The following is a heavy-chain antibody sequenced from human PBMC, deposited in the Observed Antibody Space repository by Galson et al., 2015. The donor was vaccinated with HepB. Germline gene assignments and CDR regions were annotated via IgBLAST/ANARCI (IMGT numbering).Heavy chain of an antibody. V-gene: IGHV7-4-1*01. CDR2: INTNTGNP. J-gene: IGHJ5*02. D-gene: IGHD1-7*01. Sequence: SVKVSCKASGYTFTSYAMNWVRQAPGQGLEWMGWINTNTGNPTYAQGFTGRFVFSLDTSVSTAYLQICSLKAEDTAVYYCARGSVWNYVEWFDPWGQGTLVTVSS. CDR1: GYTFTSYA. CDR3: ARGSVWNYVEWFDP.